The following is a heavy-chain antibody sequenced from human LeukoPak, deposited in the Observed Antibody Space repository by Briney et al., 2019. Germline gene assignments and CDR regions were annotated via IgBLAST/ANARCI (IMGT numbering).Heavy chain of an antibody. Sequence: GGSLRLSCAASGFPFSNYGMTWVRQAPGKGLEWVSGISGSGDTTYYADSVKGRFTISRDNSKNTLYLQMNTLRAEDTAGYYXAKXLWSHVSMADFWGQGTLVTVSS. J-gene: IGHJ4*02. CDR1: GFPFSNYG. D-gene: IGHD5-24*01. CDR2: ISGSGDTT. V-gene: IGHV3-23*01. CDR3: AKXLWSHVSMADF.